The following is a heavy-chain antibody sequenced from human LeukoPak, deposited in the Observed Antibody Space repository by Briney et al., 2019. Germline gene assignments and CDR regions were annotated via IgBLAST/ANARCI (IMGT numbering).Heavy chain of an antibody. CDR3: ARGDCGGDYFAF. CDR1: GFTFSDHY. V-gene: IGHV3-11*05. CDR2: IRRGSTHT. D-gene: IGHD4-23*01. Sequence: KAGGSVTLSCELSGFTFSDHYMSWIRHAPGERVEWVSYIRRGSTHTIYTHSVEGRFTISRDNAKNSMYLQMNSLRAEDTAVEYCARGDCGGDYFAFWGQGTVVIVSA. J-gene: IGHJ4*02.